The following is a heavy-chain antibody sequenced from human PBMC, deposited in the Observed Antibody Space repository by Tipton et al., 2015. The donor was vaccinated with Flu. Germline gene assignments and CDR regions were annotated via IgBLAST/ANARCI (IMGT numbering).Heavy chain of an antibody. CDR1: GFTFSNYA. V-gene: IGHV3-23*01. D-gene: IGHD4-11*01. CDR2: LSRTGGRT. CDR3: AKEGIRVDDSNNSIDS. Sequence: SLRLSCVASGFTFSNYAMSWVRQAPGKGLEWVSALSRTGGRTYYADSVKGRFTISRDTSTNTLYLQMNSLGAEDTAVYYCAKEGIRVDDSNNSIDSWGQGTLVPVSS. J-gene: IGHJ4*02.